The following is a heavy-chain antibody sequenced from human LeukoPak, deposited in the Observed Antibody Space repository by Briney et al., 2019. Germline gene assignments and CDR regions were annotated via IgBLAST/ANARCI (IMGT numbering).Heavy chain of an antibody. J-gene: IGHJ5*02. V-gene: IGHV4-39*01. CDR1: GGSISSSSYY. D-gene: IGHD6-19*01. CDR2: IYYSGST. Sequence: SETLSLTCIVSGGSISSSSYYWGWIRQPPGKGLEWIGSIYYSGSTYYNPSLKSRVTISVDTSKNQFSLKLSSVTAADTAVYYCARGSSSGWYGGWFDPWGQGTLVTVSS. CDR3: ARGSSSGWYGGWFDP.